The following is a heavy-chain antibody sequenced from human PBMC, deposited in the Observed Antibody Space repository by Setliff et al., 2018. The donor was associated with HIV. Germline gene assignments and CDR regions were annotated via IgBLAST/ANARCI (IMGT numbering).Heavy chain of an antibody. J-gene: IGHJ6*03. CDR2: IHPSGST. Sequence: SETLSLTCAVYGESFSGFYWNWIRQPPGKGLEWIGEIHPSGSTRYSPSLGRRVTISRDTSKRQVFLKVPFVDAADTAVYFCARGFKNEYEFSGYMDVWGNGTMVTVSS. V-gene: IGHV4-34*01. CDR3: ARGFKNEYEFSGYMDV. CDR1: GESFSGFY. D-gene: IGHD2-15*01.